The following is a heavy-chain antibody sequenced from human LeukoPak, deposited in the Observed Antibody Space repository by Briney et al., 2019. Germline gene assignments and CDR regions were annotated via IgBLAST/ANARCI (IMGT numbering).Heavy chain of an antibody. CDR2: IYHSGST. J-gene: IGHJ6*02. Sequence: SETLSLTCTVSGYSISSGYYWGWIRQPPGKGLEWIGSIYHSGSTYYNPSLKSRVTISVDTSKNQFSLKLSSVTAADTAVYYCARARSSWYPPGDYGMDVWGQGTTVTVSS. D-gene: IGHD6-13*01. V-gene: IGHV4-38-2*02. CDR3: ARARSSWYPPGDYGMDV. CDR1: GYSISSGYY.